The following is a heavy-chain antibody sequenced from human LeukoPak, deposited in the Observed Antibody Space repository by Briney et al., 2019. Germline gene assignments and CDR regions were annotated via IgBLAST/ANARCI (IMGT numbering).Heavy chain of an antibody. J-gene: IGHJ4*02. V-gene: IGHV1-2*02. CDR3: ARGAIGVPDPAGAFDY. CDR1: GYTLTGYY. D-gene: IGHD1-14*01. CDR2: INPNSGGT. Sequence: ASVKVSCKASGYTLTGYYMHWVRQAPGQGLEWMGWINPNSGGTNYAQKFQGRVTMTRDTSISTAYMELSRLRSDDTAVYYCARGAIGVPDPAGAFDYWGQGTLVTVSS.